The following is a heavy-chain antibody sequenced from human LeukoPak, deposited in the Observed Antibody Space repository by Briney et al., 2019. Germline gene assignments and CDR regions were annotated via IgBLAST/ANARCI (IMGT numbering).Heavy chain of an antibody. Sequence: HPGGSLRLSCAASGFTFSDYEMNWVRQAPGQGLEWVSSISGGGTSIYYADSVKGRFTMSRDNADNSLYLQMSSLTAEDTAVYFRARDRSGWYYFDYWGQGALVTVAS. CDR3: ARDRSGWYYFDY. V-gene: IGHV3-48*03. D-gene: IGHD6-19*01. J-gene: IGHJ4*02. CDR2: ISGGGTSI. CDR1: GFTFSDYE.